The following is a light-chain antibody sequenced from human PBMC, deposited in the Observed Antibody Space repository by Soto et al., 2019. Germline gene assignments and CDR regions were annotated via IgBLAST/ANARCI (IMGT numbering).Light chain of an antibody. V-gene: IGKV3-11*01. CDR3: QQRSNWPLP. CDR1: QSISSY. J-gene: IGKJ3*01. CDR2: DAS. Sequence: EIVLTQSPATLSLSPGERATLSCRASQSISSYLAWYQQKPGQAPRLLIYDASNRATGIPARFSGSGSGTDFTLTISSLEPEDSAVYYCQQRSNWPLPFGPGTKVDI.